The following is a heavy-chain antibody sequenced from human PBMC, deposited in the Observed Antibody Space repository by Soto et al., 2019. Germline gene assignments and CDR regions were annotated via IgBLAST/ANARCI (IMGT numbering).Heavy chain of an antibody. Sequence: QVQLVESGGGVVQPGRSLRLSCAASGFTFSSYGMHWVRQAPGKGLEWVAVISYDGTNKYYADSVKGRFTISRDNSKNTLYLQMNSLRAEDTAVYYCAGGYGLTYFDYWGQGTLVTGSS. D-gene: IGHD1-1*01. J-gene: IGHJ4*02. CDR3: AGGYGLTYFDY. V-gene: IGHV3-30*03. CDR2: ISYDGTNK. CDR1: GFTFSSYG.